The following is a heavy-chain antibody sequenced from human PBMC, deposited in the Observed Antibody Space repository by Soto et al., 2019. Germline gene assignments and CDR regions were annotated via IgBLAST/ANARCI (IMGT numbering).Heavy chain of an antibody. Sequence: QVQLQESGPGLVKPSQTLSLTCTVSGGSISSGDYYWSWIRQPPGKGLEWIGYIYYSGSTYYNPSLKSRVTISVDTSKNQFSLKLSAVTAADTAVYYCARDKYYYDSSGYPYYYGMDVWGQGTTFTVSS. CDR1: GGSISSGDYY. V-gene: IGHV4-30-4*01. J-gene: IGHJ6*02. D-gene: IGHD3-22*01. CDR3: ARDKYYYDSSGYPYYYGMDV. CDR2: IYYSGST.